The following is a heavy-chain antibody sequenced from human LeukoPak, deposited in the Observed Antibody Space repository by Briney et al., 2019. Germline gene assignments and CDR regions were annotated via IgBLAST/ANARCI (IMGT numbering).Heavy chain of an antibody. J-gene: IGHJ3*02. Sequence: PSETLSLTCTVSGGSISSYYWSWLRQPPGQGLEWSGYIYYSGSNNYNPSLKNRVTISVDTSKNQFSLKLSSVTAADTAVYYCARDKPEDNAFDIWGQGTMVTVSS. V-gene: IGHV4-59*01. CDR1: GGSISSYY. D-gene: IGHD1-14*01. CDR2: IYYSGSN. CDR3: ARDKPEDNAFDI.